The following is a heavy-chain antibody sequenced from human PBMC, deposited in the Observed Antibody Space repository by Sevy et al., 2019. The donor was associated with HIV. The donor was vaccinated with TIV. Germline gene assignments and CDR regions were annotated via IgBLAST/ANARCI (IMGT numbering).Heavy chain of an antibody. CDR3: ERDRPTLNYHASSGYNYYFDS. V-gene: IGHV3-21*01. Sequence: GGSLRLSCAASGFTFSSYNMNWVRQAPGKGLEWISSITGDSGYMYDADSVKGRFTISRDNAKNSLYLHMNGLRAEDTAVYYCERDRPTLNYHASSGYNYYFDSWGQGTLVTVSS. D-gene: IGHD3-22*01. J-gene: IGHJ4*02. CDR1: GFTFSSYN. CDR2: ITGDSGYM.